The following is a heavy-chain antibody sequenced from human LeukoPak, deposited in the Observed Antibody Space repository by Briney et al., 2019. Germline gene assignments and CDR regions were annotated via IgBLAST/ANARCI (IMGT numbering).Heavy chain of an antibody. CDR3: AKGGGYSYGTAGIFDY. Sequence: GRSLRLSCAASGFTFSSYGMHWVRQAPGKGLEWVAVISYDGSNRYYADSVKGRFTISRDNSKNTLYLQMNSLRAEDTAVYYRAKGGGYSYGTAGIFDYWGQGTLVTVSS. J-gene: IGHJ4*02. CDR2: ISYDGSNR. D-gene: IGHD5-18*01. CDR1: GFTFSSYG. V-gene: IGHV3-30*18.